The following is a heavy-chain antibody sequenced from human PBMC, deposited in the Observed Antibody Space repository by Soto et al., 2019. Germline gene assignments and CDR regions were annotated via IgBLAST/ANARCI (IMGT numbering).Heavy chain of an antibody. V-gene: IGHV1-18*01. CDR1: GYTFTSYG. CDR2: ISAYNGNT. J-gene: IGHJ4*02. D-gene: IGHD3-10*01. Sequence: ASVKVSCKASGYTFTSYGISWVRQAPGQGLKWMGWISAYNGNTNYAQKLQGRVTMTTDTSTSTAYMELRSLRSDDTAVYYCARDVQRDYYGSGSYYNEDYFDYWGQGTLVTVSS. CDR3: ARDVQRDYYGSGSYYNEDYFDY.